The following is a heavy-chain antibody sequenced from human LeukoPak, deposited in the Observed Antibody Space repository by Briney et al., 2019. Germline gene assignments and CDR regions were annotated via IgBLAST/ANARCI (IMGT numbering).Heavy chain of an antibody. CDR3: ARVSGAWHIDY. D-gene: IGHD3-10*01. CDR1: GFTFSTYA. Sequence: GGSLRLSCSASGFTFSTYAMHWVRQAPGKGLEYVSAISSYGGSTYYADSVKGRFTISRDNSKNTLYLQMNSLRAEDTAVYYCARVSGAWHIDYWGQGTLVTVSS. CDR2: ISSYGGST. J-gene: IGHJ4*02. V-gene: IGHV3-64*04.